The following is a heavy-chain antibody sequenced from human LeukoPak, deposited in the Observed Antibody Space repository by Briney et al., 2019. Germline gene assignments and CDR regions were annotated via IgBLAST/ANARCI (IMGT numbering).Heavy chain of an antibody. V-gene: IGHV4-59*01. J-gene: IGHJ4*02. D-gene: IGHD5-24*01. CDR1: GGSISTYY. Sequence: PSETLSLTCTVSGGSISTYYWNWIRQPPGKGLEWIGYIYHSGSTNYNPSLKSRVTISVDTSKNQFSLKLTSVTAADTAVYYCARERLVDLATIFDYWGQGTLVTVSS. CDR2: IYHSGST. CDR3: ARERLVDLATIFDY.